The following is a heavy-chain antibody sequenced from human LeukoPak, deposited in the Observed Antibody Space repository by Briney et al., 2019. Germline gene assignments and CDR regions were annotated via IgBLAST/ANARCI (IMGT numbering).Heavy chain of an antibody. CDR2: IIPIFGTA. CDR1: GGTFSSYA. D-gene: IGHD2-21*02. V-gene: IGHV1-69*13. Sequence: SVKVSCKASGGTFSSYAISWVRQAPGQRLEWMGGIIPIFGTANYAQKFQGRVTITADESTSTAYMELSSLRSEDTAVYYCARARTAYCGGDCLGGMDVWGQGTTVTVSS. J-gene: IGHJ6*02. CDR3: ARARTAYCGGDCLGGMDV.